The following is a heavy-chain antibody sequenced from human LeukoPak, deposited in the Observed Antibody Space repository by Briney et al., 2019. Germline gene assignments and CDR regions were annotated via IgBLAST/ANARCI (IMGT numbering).Heavy chain of an antibody. CDR3: ARGSLLNYFDY. J-gene: IGHJ4*02. Sequence: SETLSLTCTVSGGSICSYYWSWIRQPPGKGLEWIGYIYYSGSTYYNPSLKSRVTISVDTSKNQFSLKLSSVTAADTAVYYCARGSLLNYFDYWGQGTLVTVSS. V-gene: IGHV4-59*12. CDR1: GGSICSYY. CDR2: IYYSGST.